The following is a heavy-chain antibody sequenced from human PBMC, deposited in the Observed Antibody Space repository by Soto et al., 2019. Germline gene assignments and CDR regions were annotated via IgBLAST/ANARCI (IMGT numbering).Heavy chain of an antibody. CDR3: ARGEDAFFYYGLDV. V-gene: IGHV4-59*01. CDR1: GGSITSSY. J-gene: IGHJ6*02. CDR2: IYDTGISGYTPST. Sequence: SETLSLTCTVSGGSITSSYWSWIRRPPGKGLEWIAYIYDTGISGYTPSTSYNPSLKSRVTMSVDTSKCQFSLKLNSVTAADTAVYYCARGEDAFFYYGLDVWGQGITVTVSS.